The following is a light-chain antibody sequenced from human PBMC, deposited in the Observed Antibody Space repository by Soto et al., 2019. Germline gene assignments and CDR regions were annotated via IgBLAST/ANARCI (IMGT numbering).Light chain of an antibody. J-gene: IGLJ2*01. CDR1: SSNIGSFYD. V-gene: IGLV1-40*01. Sequence: QSVLTQPPSVSGAPGQRVTIPCTGSSSNIGSFYDVHWYQQLPGTVPKLLIYGDNNRPSGVPDRFSASNSGTAASLAITGRQAEDEADYYCQSYDNSLNHVVFGGGTKLTVL. CDR3: QSYDNSLNHVV. CDR2: GDN.